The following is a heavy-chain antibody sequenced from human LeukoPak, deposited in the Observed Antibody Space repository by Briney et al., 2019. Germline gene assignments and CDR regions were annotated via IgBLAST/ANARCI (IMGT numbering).Heavy chain of an antibody. CDR1: DFSVGDNY. CDR3: ARAQLGFDY. CDR2: MYSVGTT. Sequence: GGSLRLSCAASDFSVGDNYMTWVRQAPGKGLQWVSLMYSVGTTFYADSVKGRFTMSRDSSKNTLYLQVNSLRAEDTAVYYCARAQLGFDYWGQGTLVTVSS. J-gene: IGHJ4*02. V-gene: IGHV3-66*01. D-gene: IGHD6-13*01.